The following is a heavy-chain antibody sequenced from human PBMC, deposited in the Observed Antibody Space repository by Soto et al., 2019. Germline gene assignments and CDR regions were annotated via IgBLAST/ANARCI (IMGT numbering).Heavy chain of an antibody. CDR3: ARGGGYYLYFDF. CDR1: GGSFSGYY. CDR2: INHSGST. D-gene: IGHD5-12*01. V-gene: IGHV4-34*01. J-gene: IGHJ4*02. Sequence: QVLLQQWGAGLLKPSETLPLTCAVYGGSFSGYYWSWIRQPPGKGLEWIGEINHSGSTNYNPSLMGRVTISVDTSKNQFSLNLTSVTAADTAVYYCARGGGYYLYFDFWGQGALVTFSS.